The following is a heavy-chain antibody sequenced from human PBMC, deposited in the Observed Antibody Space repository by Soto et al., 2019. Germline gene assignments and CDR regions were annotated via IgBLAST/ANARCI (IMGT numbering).Heavy chain of an antibody. D-gene: IGHD3-22*01. CDR1: GGTFSSYA. V-gene: IGHV1-69*13. Sequence: GASVKVSCKASGGTFSSYAISWVRQAPGQGLEWMGGIIPIFGTANYAQKFQGRVTITADESTSTAYMELSSLRSEDTAVYYCARVGPDLYYDSRDLAFDIWGQGTMVTVSS. CDR2: IIPIFGTA. CDR3: ARVGPDLYYDSRDLAFDI. J-gene: IGHJ3*02.